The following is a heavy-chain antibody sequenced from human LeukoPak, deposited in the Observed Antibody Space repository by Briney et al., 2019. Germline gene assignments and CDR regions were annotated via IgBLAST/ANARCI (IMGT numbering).Heavy chain of an antibody. CDR3: ASDSYSPEYFQH. CDR2: IYSGGST. V-gene: IGHV3-66*01. J-gene: IGHJ1*01. Sequence: PGGSLRLSCAASGXSVSNNYMSWVRQAPGKGLEWVSVIYSGGSTFYADSVKGRFTISRDNSKNTLYLQMNSLRAEDTAVYYCASDSYSPEYFQHWGQGTLVTVSS. D-gene: IGHD2-15*01. CDR1: GXSVSNNY.